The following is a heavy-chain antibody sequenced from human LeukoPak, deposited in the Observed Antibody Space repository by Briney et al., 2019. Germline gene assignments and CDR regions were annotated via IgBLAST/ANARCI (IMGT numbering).Heavy chain of an antibody. CDR1: GFSFSSYA. CDR3: AKDRSPRGYSGYEPFDY. V-gene: IGHV3-23*01. Sequence: GGSLRLSCAASGFSFSSYAMSWVRQAPGKGLEWGSAISGSGGSTYYADSVKGRFTISRDNSKNTLYLQMNSLRAEDTAVYYCAKDRSPRGYSGYEPFDYWGQGTLVTVSS. CDR2: ISGSGGST. D-gene: IGHD5-12*01. J-gene: IGHJ4*02.